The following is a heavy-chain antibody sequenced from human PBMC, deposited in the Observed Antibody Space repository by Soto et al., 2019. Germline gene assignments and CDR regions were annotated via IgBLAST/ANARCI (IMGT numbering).Heavy chain of an antibody. CDR1: GFTFSDYY. CDR3: ARDYCSSTTCPNYGLDV. J-gene: IGHJ6*02. Sequence: PGGSLRLSFAASGFTFSDYYMTWIRQAPGKGLEWVSCIGSRSSALYYADSVKGRFTISRDNAKNSVSLQMDDLRAEDTAVYYCARDYCSSTTCPNYGLDVWGQGTTVTVSS. D-gene: IGHD2-2*01. V-gene: IGHV3-11*01. CDR2: IGSRSSAL.